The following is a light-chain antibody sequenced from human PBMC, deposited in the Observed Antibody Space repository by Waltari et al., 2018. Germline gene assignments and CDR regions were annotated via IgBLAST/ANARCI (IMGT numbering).Light chain of an antibody. CDR2: KNN. V-gene: IGLV1-47*01. J-gene: IGLJ3*02. CDR3: AAWDDSLSGLV. Sequence: QSVLTQPPSASGTPGQKVTIPCTGSSSNIGSNYVYWYQQFPGTAPKLLIYKNNQRPSGVPDRFSDSKSGTSASLAINGLRSEDEADYYCAAWDDSLSGLVLGGGTKVTVL. CDR1: SSNIGSNY.